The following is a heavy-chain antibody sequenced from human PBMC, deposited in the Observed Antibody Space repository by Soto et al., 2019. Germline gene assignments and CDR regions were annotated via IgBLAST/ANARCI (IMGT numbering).Heavy chain of an antibody. CDR2: IYYSGTP. CDR3: AIHGERTIRSLNWFDP. J-gene: IGHJ5*02. V-gene: IGHV4-28*01. D-gene: IGHD4-17*01. CDR1: GYSISSSNW. Sequence: ETLSLTCAVSGYSISSSNWWGWIRQPPGKGLEWIGYIYYSGTPYYNPSLKSRVTMSVDTSKNQFSLKLTSVTAVDTAVYYCAIHGERTIRSLNWFDPWGQGTLVTVSS.